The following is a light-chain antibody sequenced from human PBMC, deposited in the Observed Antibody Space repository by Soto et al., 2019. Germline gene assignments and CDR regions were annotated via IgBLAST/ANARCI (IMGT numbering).Light chain of an antibody. CDR3: QQTSSCPIT. J-gene: IGKJ5*01. CDR1: QGIGTW. CDR2: GAT. Sequence: DVQVTQSPSFVSASVGARVTITCRASQGIGTWLAWYQQKPGKAPSLLIYGATDLQSGVPSRFSGSGLGTHFSLTIFSLQPEDFAICYCQQTSSCPITFGQGTRLAI. V-gene: IGKV1D-12*01.